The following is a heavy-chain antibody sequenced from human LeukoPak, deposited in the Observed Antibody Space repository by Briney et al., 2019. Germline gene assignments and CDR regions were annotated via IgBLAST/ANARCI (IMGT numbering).Heavy chain of an antibody. CDR3: ARREVAAAGPYGMDV. D-gene: IGHD6-13*01. CDR2: INPSGGST. Sequence: ASVKVSCKASGYTFTSYYMHWVRQAPGQGLEWMGIINPSGGSTSYAQKFQGRVTMTRDTFTSTVYMELSSLRSEDTAVYYCARREVAAAGPYGMDVWGQGTTVTVSS. J-gene: IGHJ6*02. V-gene: IGHV1-46*01. CDR1: GYTFTSYY.